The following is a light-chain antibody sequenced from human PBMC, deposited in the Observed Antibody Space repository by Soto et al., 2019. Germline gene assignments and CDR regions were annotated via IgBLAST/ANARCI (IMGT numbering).Light chain of an antibody. J-gene: IGKJ4*01. CDR1: QSVNTD. CDR3: QQYRSCPLLT. CDR2: GAS. V-gene: IGKV3-15*01. Sequence: EIVMPQSPAILYVSLGERATLSCRASQSVNTDLAWYQQKPGQPPRVLITGASPRATGVAAMFSGSGSGTEFTLTISRVQSEDFAVYYGQQYRSCPLLTFGGGTKGEIK.